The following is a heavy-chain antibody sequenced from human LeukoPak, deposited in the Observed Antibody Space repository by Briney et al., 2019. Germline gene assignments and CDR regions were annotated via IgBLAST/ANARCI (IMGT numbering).Heavy chain of an antibody. Sequence: ASVKLSCKASGYTFTGYYMHWVRRAPGQGLVWMGWNNPNSGGTNYAQKCQGRVTMTRDTSISAAYMELSSLRSEDTAVYYCARDCDFWSGYPCFWGQGTMVTVSS. J-gene: IGHJ3*01. CDR2: NNPNSGGT. CDR1: GYTFTGYY. D-gene: IGHD3-3*01. V-gene: IGHV1-2*02. CDR3: ARDCDFWSGYPCF.